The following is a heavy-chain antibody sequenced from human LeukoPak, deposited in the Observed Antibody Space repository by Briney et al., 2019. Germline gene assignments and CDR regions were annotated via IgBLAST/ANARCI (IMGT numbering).Heavy chain of an antibody. CDR1: GYSISSGYY. CDR3: ARTKGYLPYYYYYMDV. Sequence: SETLSLTCTVSGYSISSGYYWGWIRQPPGKGLEWIGSIYHSGSTYYNPSLKSRVTISVDTSKNQFSLKLSSVTAADTAVYYCARTKGYLPYYYYYMDVWGKGTTVTVSS. D-gene: IGHD5-18*01. CDR2: IYHSGST. V-gene: IGHV4-38-2*02. J-gene: IGHJ6*03.